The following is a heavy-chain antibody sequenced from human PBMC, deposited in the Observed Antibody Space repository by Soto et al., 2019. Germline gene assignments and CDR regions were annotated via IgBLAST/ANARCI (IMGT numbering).Heavy chain of an antibody. D-gene: IGHD6-19*01. Sequence: PGGSLRLSCAASGFTFNNYAMHWVRQAPGKRLEWVAVISYDESNRYYADSVKGRFTISRDNSKNTLYLQMNGLRAEDTAVYYCARDRAAVAERYFDYWGQGTLVTVSS. CDR2: ISYDESNR. V-gene: IGHV3-30-3*01. J-gene: IGHJ4*02. CDR1: GFTFNNYA. CDR3: ARDRAAVAERYFDY.